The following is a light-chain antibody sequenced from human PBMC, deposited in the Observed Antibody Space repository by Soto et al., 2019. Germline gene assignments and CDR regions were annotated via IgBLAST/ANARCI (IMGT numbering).Light chain of an antibody. J-gene: IGKJ5*01. CDR1: QTLSNSF. CDR2: DTS. Sequence: EILLTQSPGTLSLSPGERATLACRASQTLSNSFIAWYQQKPGQAPRLLIYDTSSRATGVPDRYSASGSGTDFTLTISRLEPEDFAVFFCQQYGTSETIFGQGTRLEIK. V-gene: IGKV3-20*01. CDR3: QQYGTSETI.